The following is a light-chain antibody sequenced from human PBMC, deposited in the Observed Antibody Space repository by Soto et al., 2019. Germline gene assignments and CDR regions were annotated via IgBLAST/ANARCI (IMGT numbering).Light chain of an antibody. CDR3: QQYSSYPQWT. J-gene: IGKJ1*01. V-gene: IGKV1-8*01. CDR1: QGISSY. Sequence: AIRMTQSPSSFSASTGDRVTITCRASQGISSYLAWYQQKPGKAPKLLIYAASTLQSGVPSRFSGSGSGTEFTLTISCLQAEDFSTYYRQQYSSYPQWTFGQGTKVEIK. CDR2: AAS.